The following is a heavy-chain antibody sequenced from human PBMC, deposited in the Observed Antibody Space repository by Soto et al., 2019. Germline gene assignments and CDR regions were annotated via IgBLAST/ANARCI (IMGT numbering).Heavy chain of an antibody. D-gene: IGHD2-2*01. V-gene: IGHV5-10-1*01. CDR3: AKYGPSTSTTSWDFDD. CDR1: GYSYADYR. Sequence: GASLKISCKCFGYSYADYRITWLRQMPGKGLEWVGKIDHSDSSINYSPSFQGHVTISAGKSLSTAYLQWSSLTASDTAMYYCAKYGPSTSTTSWDFDDWGQGTVVTVSS. CDR2: IDHSDSSI. J-gene: IGHJ4*02.